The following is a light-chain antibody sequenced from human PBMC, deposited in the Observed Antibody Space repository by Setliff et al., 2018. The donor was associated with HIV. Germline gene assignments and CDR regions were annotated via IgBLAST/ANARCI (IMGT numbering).Light chain of an antibody. J-gene: IGLJ1*01. Sequence: QSALARPASVSGSPGQSITISCTGTSSDVGGYNYVSWYQQHPGKAPKLMIYDVTKRPSGVSNRFSGSKSGNTASLTISGLQAEDEADYYCCSYAGSSTPYVFGTGTKVTVL. CDR3: CSYAGSSTPYV. V-gene: IGLV2-23*02. CDR1: SSDVGGYNY. CDR2: DVT.